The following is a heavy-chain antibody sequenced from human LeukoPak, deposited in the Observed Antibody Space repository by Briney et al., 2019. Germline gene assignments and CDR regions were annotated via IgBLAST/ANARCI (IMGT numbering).Heavy chain of an antibody. Sequence: NPSETLSLTCAVYGGSFSGYYWSWIRQPPGKGLEWIGEINHSGSTNYNPSLKSRVTISVDTSKNQFSLKLSSVTAADTAVYYCARRGAAVADSLFAFDIWGQGTMVTVSS. J-gene: IGHJ3*02. CDR2: INHSGST. CDR3: ARRGAAVADSLFAFDI. D-gene: IGHD6-19*01. CDR1: GGSFSGYY. V-gene: IGHV4-34*01.